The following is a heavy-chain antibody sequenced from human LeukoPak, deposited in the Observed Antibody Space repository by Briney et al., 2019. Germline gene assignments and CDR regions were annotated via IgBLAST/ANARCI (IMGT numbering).Heavy chain of an antibody. D-gene: IGHD3-22*01. J-gene: IGHJ4*02. V-gene: IGHV3-30*18. Sequence: PRGSLRLSCAASGFTFSSYGIHWVRQAPGKGLEWVAVISYDGSNKYYADSVKGRFTISRDNSKNTLYLQMNSLRAEDTAVYYCAKSGDSTGFWDFDYWGQGTLVTVSS. CDR2: ISYDGSNK. CDR3: AKSGDSTGFWDFDY. CDR1: GFTFSSYG.